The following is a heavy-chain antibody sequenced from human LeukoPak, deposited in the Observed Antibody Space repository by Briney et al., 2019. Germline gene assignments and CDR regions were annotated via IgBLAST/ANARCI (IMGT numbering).Heavy chain of an antibody. CDR1: GYTXTSYY. CDR2: INPSGGST. D-gene: IGHD6-6*01. CDR3: VRGASSIAALNPFWYFDL. V-gene: IGHV1-46*01. J-gene: IGHJ2*01. Sequence: ASVKVSCKASGYTXTSYYMHGVRQRPGQGLEWMGIINPSGGSTSYAQKFQGRVTMTRDTSTNTVYMELSSLRSEDTAVFYCVRGASSIAALNPFWYFDLWGRGTLVTVSS.